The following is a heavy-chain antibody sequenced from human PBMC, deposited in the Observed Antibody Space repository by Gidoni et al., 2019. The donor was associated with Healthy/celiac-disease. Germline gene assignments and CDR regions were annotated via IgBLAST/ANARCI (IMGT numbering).Heavy chain of an antibody. D-gene: IGHD1-1*01. Sequence: QVQLQQWGAGLLKPSETLSLTCAVYGGSFSGYYWSWIRQPPGKGLEWIGEINHSGSTNYNPSLKSRVTISVDTSKNQFSLKLSSVTAADTAVYYCARANGGVVQRRFDPWGQGTLVTVSS. J-gene: IGHJ5*02. CDR3: ARANGGVVQRRFDP. CDR1: GGSFSGYY. CDR2: INHSGST. V-gene: IGHV4-34*01.